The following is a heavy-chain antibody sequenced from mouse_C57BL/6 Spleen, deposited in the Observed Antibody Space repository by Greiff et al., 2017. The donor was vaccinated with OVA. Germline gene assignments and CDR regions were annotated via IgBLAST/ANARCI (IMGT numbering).Heavy chain of an antibody. V-gene: IGHV1S132*01. CDR3: ARGGTMITNYYAMDY. J-gene: IGHJ4*01. CDR2: IFPGTGTT. CDR1: GYTFTSYW. D-gene: IGHD2-4*01. Sequence: QVQLQQSGAELVKPGASVKLSCKTSGYTFTSYWIQWVKQRPGQGLGWIGEIFPGTGTTYYNEKFKGKATLTIDTSSSTAYMQLSSLTSEDSAVYFCARGGTMITNYYAMDYWGQGTSVTVSS.